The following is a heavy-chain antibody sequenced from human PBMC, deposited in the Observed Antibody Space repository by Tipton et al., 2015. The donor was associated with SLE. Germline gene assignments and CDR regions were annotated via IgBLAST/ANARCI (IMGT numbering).Heavy chain of an antibody. D-gene: IGHD3-10*01. CDR2: ISYDGSNK. J-gene: IGHJ6*03. V-gene: IGHV3-30*04. Sequence: SLRLSCAASGFTFSSYAMHWVRQAPGKGLEGVAVISYDGSNKYYADSVKGRFTISRDNSKNTLYLQMNSLRAEDTAVYYCARGPGPHYYAYYMDVWGKGTTVTVSS. CDR1: GFTFSSYA. CDR3: ARGPGPHYYAYYMDV.